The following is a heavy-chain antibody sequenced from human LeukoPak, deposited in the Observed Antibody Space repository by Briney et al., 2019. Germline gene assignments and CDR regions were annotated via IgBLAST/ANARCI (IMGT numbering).Heavy chain of an antibody. Sequence: PGGSLRLSCAASGFTFSSYGMHWVRQAPGKGLEWVAVISYDGSNKYYADSVKGRFTISRDNSKNTLYLQMNSLRAEDTAVYYCAKDGVYYDSSGYYQYYFDYWGQGTLVTVSS. D-gene: IGHD3-22*01. CDR1: GFTFSSYG. J-gene: IGHJ4*02. V-gene: IGHV3-30*18. CDR2: ISYDGSNK. CDR3: AKDGVYYDSSGYYQYYFDY.